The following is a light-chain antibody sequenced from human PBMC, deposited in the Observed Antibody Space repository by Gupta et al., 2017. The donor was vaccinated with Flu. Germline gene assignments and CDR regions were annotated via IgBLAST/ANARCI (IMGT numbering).Light chain of an antibody. CDR3: QKYDSVPFT. Sequence: PPSLSASVGDRVRITGRASQGISNYLAWYQQKPGKVPKLLIYAASTLQSGVPSRFSGSGSGTDFTLTVSSLLPEDVATYYCQKYDSVPFTFGPGTKVAIK. CDR1: QGISNY. J-gene: IGKJ3*01. CDR2: AAS. V-gene: IGKV1-27*01.